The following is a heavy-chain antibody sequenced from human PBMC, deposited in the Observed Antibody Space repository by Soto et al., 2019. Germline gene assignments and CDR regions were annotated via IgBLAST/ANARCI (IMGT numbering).Heavy chain of an antibody. Sequence: TSETLSLTCTVSGGSISSSSYYWGWIRQPPGKGLEWIGSIYYSGSTYYNPSLKSRVTISVDTSKNQFSLKLSSVTAADTAVYYCARTANDFWSGYSPIDYWGQGTLVTVSS. J-gene: IGHJ4*02. CDR3: ARTANDFWSGYSPIDY. V-gene: IGHV4-39*01. D-gene: IGHD3-3*01. CDR2: IYYSGST. CDR1: GGSISSSSYY.